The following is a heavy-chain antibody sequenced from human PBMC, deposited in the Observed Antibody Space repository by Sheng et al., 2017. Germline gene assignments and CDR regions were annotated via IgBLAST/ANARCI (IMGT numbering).Heavy chain of an antibody. CDR2: ISSSSSYI. CDR1: ITFSSYS. J-gene: IGHJ6*02. Sequence: EVQLVESGGGLVKPGGSRETLLCSLWITFSSYSMNWVRQAPGKGLEWVSSISSSSSYIYYADSVKGRFTISRDNAKNSLYLQMNSLRAEDTAVYYCARSRGRHDVWGQGTTVTVSS. V-gene: IGHV3-21*01. CDR3: ARSRGRHDV.